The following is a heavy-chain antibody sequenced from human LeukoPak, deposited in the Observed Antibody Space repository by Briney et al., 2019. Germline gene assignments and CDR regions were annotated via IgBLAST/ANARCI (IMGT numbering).Heavy chain of an antibody. D-gene: IGHD3-3*01. CDR3: AKDYRSRITIPIGRFDP. CDR1: GFTFSSYA. V-gene: IGHV3-23*01. CDR2: ISGSGGST. Sequence: GGSLRLSCAASGFTFSSYAMSWVRQAPGKGLEWVSAISGSGGSTYYADSVKGRFTISRDNSKNTLYLQMNSLRAEDTAVYYCAKDYRSRITIPIGRFDPWGQGTLVTVSS. J-gene: IGHJ5*02.